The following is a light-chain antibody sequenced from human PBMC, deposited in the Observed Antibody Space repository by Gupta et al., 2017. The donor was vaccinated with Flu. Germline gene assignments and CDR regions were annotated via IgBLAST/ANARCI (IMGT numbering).Light chain of an antibody. Sequence: GQSVTISCTGTSSDVGGYNYVSWYQQHPGKGPILIIDEGNKRPSGVPDRFSGSKSGNTASLTVSGRLAEDEADYYCYAYGGSKFFGGGTKLTVL. V-gene: IGLV2-8*01. CDR1: SSDVGGYNY. CDR3: YAYGGSKF. CDR2: EGN. J-gene: IGLJ2*01.